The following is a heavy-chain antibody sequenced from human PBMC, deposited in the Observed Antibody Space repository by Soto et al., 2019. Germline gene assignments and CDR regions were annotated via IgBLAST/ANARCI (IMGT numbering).Heavy chain of an antibody. D-gene: IGHD3-22*01. CDR2: ISWDGGST. CDR3: AKDSNYYDSSGFEDTAFDI. CDR1: GFTFDDYT. Sequence: GSLRLSCAASGFTFDDYTMHWVRQAPGKGLEWVSLISWDGGSTYYADSVKGRFTISRDNSKNSLYLQMNSLRTEDTALYYCAKDSNYYDSSGFEDTAFDIWGQGTMVTVSS. J-gene: IGHJ3*02. V-gene: IGHV3-43*01.